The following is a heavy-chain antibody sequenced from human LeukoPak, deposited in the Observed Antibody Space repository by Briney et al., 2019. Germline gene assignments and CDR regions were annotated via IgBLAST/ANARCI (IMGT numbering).Heavy chain of an antibody. J-gene: IGHJ5*02. V-gene: IGHV1-8*01. CDR2: MNPNSGNT. D-gene: IGHD3-10*01. CDR3: ARGFAYYYGSGSYYSNRPNWFDP. Sequence: ASVKVSCKASGYTFTSYDINWVRQATGQGLEWMGWMNPNSGNTGYAQKFQGRVTMTRNTSISTAYMELSSLRSEDTAVYYCARGFAYYYGSGSYYSNRPNWFDPWGRGTLVTVSS. CDR1: GYTFTSYD.